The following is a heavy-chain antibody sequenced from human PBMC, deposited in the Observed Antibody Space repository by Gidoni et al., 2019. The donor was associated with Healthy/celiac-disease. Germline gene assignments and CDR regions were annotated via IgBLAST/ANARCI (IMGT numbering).Heavy chain of an antibody. D-gene: IGHD6-13*01. CDR3: ARPLVAAAGAFDI. Sequence: QLQLQESGPGLVKPSETLSLTCTVSGGSISSSSYYWGWIRQPPGKGLEWIGSIYYSGSTYYNPSLKSRVTISVDTSKNQFSLKLSSVTAADTAVYYCARPLVAAAGAFDIWGQGTMVTVYS. CDR1: GGSISSSSYY. CDR2: IYYSGST. V-gene: IGHV4-39*01. J-gene: IGHJ3*02.